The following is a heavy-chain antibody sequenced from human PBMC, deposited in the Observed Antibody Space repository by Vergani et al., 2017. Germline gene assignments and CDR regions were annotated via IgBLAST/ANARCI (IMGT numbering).Heavy chain of an antibody. CDR1: GFTVSSNY. D-gene: IGHD6-13*01. J-gene: IGHJ5*02. V-gene: IGHV3-66*01. CDR2: IYSGDST. CDR3: AKDLGAAAASLSGDWFDP. Sequence: EVQLVESGGGLVQPGGSLRLSCAASGFTVSSNYMSWVRQAPGKGLEWVSVIYSGDSTYYADSVKGRFTISRDNSKNTLYLQMNSLRAEDTAVYYCAKDLGAAAASLSGDWFDPWGQGTLVTVSS.